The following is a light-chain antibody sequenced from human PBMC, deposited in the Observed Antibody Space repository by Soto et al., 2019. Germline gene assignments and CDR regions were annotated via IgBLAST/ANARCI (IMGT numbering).Light chain of an antibody. CDR3: QQYYSYPRT. CDR1: QSVSSIY. CDR2: GVS. V-gene: IGKV3-20*01. J-gene: IGKJ1*01. Sequence: EIVLTQSPGTLSLSPGEIATLSCMSSQSVSSIYFAWYQQKRGQAPRLLIYGVSSRATGIPDRFSGSGSGTDFTLTISRLEPEDSAVYYCQQYYSYPRTFGQGTKVDI.